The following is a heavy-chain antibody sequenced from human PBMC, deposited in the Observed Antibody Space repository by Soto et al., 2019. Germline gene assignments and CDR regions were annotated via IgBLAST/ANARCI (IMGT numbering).Heavy chain of an antibody. Sequence: GGSLRLSCAASGFTFSSYAMHWVRQAPGKGLEWVAVISYDGSNKYYADSVKGRFTISRDNSKNTLYLQMNSLRAEDTAVYYCARDLRSGLRNYYYYYGMDVLGQGTTVTVSS. CDR1: GFTFSSYA. J-gene: IGHJ6*02. D-gene: IGHD3-10*01. CDR2: ISYDGSNK. CDR3: ARDLRSGLRNYYYYYGMDV. V-gene: IGHV3-30-3*01.